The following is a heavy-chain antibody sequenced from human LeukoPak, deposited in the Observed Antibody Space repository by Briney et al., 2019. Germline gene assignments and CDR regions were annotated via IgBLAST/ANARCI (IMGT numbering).Heavy chain of an antibody. CDR1: GGSFSGYY. J-gene: IGHJ4*02. Sequence: SETLSLTCAVYGGSFSGYYWSWIRHPPGKGLEWFGEINHSGSTNYNPSLKSRVTISVDTSKNQFSLKLSSVTAADTAVYYCARGRGRRWLQFFYFDYWGQGTLVTVSS. CDR2: INHSGST. CDR3: ARGRGRRWLQFFYFDY. D-gene: IGHD5-24*01. V-gene: IGHV4-34*01.